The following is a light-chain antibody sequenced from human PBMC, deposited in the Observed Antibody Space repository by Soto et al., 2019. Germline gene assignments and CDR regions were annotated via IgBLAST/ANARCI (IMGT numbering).Light chain of an antibody. CDR3: QQYGGSPIT. CDR2: AAS. CDR1: QGIDIW. V-gene: IGKV1-12*01. Sequence: DIQMTQSPSSVSASVGDRVTITCRASQGIDIWLAWYQQKPGKAPKLLIYAASSLQSGVPSRFSGSGSGTDFTLTVSSLQPEDFALYFCQQYGGSPITFGQGTRLEIK. J-gene: IGKJ5*01.